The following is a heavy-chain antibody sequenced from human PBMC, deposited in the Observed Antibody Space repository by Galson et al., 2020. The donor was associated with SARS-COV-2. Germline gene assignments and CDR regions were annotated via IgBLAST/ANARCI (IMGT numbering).Heavy chain of an antibody. V-gene: IGHV4-34*01. Sequence: SQASETLSLTCAVYGGSFSGYYWSWIRQPPGKGLEWIGEINHSGNINYNPSLKSRVTISLDTSKNQFSLKLNSLTAADTAVYYCARLSSSWYEGFDYWGKGTLVTVSS. CDR3: ARLSSSWYEGFDY. D-gene: IGHD6-13*01. CDR2: INHSGNI. CDR1: GGSFSGYY. J-gene: IGHJ4*02.